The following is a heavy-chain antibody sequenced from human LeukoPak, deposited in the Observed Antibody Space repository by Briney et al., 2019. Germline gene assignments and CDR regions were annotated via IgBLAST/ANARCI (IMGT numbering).Heavy chain of an antibody. CDR2: IIPIFGTA. J-gene: IGHJ4*02. Sequence: SVKVSCKASGGAFSSYAISWVRQAPGQGLEWMGGIIPIFGTANYAQKFQGRVTITADESTSTAYMELSSLRSEDTAVYYCAKGSRWYYYFDYWGQGTLVTVSS. V-gene: IGHV1-69*13. CDR1: GGAFSSYA. D-gene: IGHD4-23*01. CDR3: AKGSRWYYYFDY.